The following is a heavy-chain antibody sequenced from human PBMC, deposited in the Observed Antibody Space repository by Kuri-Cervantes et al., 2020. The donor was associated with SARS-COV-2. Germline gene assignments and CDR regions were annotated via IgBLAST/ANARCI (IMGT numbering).Heavy chain of an antibody. CDR2: ISNTGSTI. D-gene: IGHD3-16*01. CDR1: GFPFSSYE. V-gene: IGHV3-48*03. J-gene: IGHJ3*02. CDR3: TRYSYYDGAGXRQDAFDM. Sequence: GESLKISCAASGFPFSSYEINWVRQAPGRGLEWLSYISNTGSTIYYADSVKGRFNISRDNAKNSLSLQMNSLRAEDTAVYYCTRYSYYDGAGXRQDAFDMWGQGTMVTVSS.